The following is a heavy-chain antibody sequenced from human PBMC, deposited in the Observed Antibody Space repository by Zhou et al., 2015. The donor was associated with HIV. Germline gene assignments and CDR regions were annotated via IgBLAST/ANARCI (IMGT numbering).Heavy chain of an antibody. D-gene: IGHD6-6*01. CDR2: IIPILGIA. CDR3: ARACIAARHPTYYYYGMDV. V-gene: IGHV1-69*02. Sequence: QVQLVQSGAEVKKPGSSVKVSCKASGGTFSSYTISWVRQAPGQGLEWMGRIIPILGIANYAQKFQGRVTITADKSTSTAYMELSSLRSEDTAVYYCARACIAARHPTYYYYGMDVWGQGTTVTVSS. J-gene: IGHJ6*02. CDR1: GGTFSSYT.